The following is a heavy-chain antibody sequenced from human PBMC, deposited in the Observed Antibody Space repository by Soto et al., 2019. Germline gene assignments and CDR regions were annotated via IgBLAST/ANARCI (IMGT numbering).Heavy chain of an antibody. J-gene: IGHJ4*02. V-gene: IGHV3-74*01. CDR3: ARDGSIQTPHDY. Sequence: GSLRLSCAASGFTFSSYWMHWVRQAPGKGLVWVSRINSDGSSTNYADSVKGRFTISRDNAKNTLYLQMNSLRAEDTAVYYCARDGSIQTPHDYWGQGALVTVSS. CDR1: GFTFSSYW. CDR2: INSDGSST. D-gene: IGHD1-26*01.